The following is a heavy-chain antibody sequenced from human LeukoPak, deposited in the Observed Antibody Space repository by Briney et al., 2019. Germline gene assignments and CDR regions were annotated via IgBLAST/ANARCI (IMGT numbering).Heavy chain of an antibody. CDR3: ARGGYYGSGNDFRFDP. CDR2: IYYSGST. V-gene: IGHV4-61*01. Sequence: SETLSLTCTVSGGLISISTYYWSWIRQPPGKGLEWIGYIYYSGSTNYNPSLKSRVTISVDTSKNQFSLKLSSVTPADTAVYYCARGGYYGSGNDFRFDPWGQGTLVTVSS. J-gene: IGHJ5*02. D-gene: IGHD3-10*01. CDR1: GGLISISTYY.